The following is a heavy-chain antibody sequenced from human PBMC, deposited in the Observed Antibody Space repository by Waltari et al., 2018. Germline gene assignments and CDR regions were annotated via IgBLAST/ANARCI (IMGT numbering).Heavy chain of an antibody. D-gene: IGHD3-10*01. CDR2: INPNSGGT. CDR3: ARVAGGLYDAFDI. J-gene: IGHJ3*02. V-gene: IGHV1-2*02. Sequence: QVQLVQSGAEVKKTGASVKVSCKGSGNTFTGHNMHWVRQAPGQGLEWMGWINPNSGGTNYAQKFQGRVTMTRDTSISTAYMELSRLRSDDTAVYYCARVAGGLYDAFDIWGQGTMVTVSS. CDR1: GNTFTGHN.